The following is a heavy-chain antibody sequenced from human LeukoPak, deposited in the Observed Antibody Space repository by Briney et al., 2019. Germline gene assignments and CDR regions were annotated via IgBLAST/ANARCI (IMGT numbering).Heavy chain of an antibody. CDR3: AKAPVTTCRGAFCYPFDY. D-gene: IGHD2-15*01. CDR1: GFTFSSYA. J-gene: IGHJ4*02. V-gene: IGHV3-23*01. CDR2: ISGSGGST. Sequence: GGSLRLSCAASGFTFSSYAMSWVRQAPGKGREWVSAISGSGGSTYYADSVKGRFTISRDRSKNTLFLQMNRLRPEDPAVSYCAKAPVTTCRGAFCYPFDYWGLGTLVTASS.